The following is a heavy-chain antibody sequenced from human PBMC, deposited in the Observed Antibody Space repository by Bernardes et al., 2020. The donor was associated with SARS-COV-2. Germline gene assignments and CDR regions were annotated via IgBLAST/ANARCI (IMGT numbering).Heavy chain of an antibody. D-gene: IGHD1-26*01. J-gene: IGHJ4*02. CDR1: GITFNKLW. V-gene: IGHV3-74*03. CDR3: AGTTVTCCDY. CDR2: IAGDGTSV. Sequence: GGSLRLSCGASGITFNKLWMHWVRQAPGEGLVWVAQIAGDGTSVTYADSVKGRFTISRDNAKNTLYLQMNSLRAEDTAVYYCAGTTVTCCDYWGQGSLVTVSS.